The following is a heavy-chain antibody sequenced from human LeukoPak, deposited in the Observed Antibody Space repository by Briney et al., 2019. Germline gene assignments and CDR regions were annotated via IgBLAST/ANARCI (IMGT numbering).Heavy chain of an antibody. CDR1: GGSISSGDYY. V-gene: IGHV4-30-4*08. J-gene: IGHJ4*02. Sequence: PSETLSLTCTVSGGSISSGDYYWSWIRQPPGKGLEWIGYIYYSGSTYYNPSLKSRVTISVDTSKNQFSLKMRSVTAADAAVYYCARTMVYLVRTYYYDSSGSNFDYWGQGTLVTVSS. CDR2: IYYSGST. CDR3: ARTMVYLVRTYYYDSSGSNFDY. D-gene: IGHD3-22*01.